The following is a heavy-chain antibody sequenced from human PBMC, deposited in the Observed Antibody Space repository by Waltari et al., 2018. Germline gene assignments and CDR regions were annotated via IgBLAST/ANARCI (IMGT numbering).Heavy chain of an antibody. CDR3: ARDRWGESHGYGY. V-gene: IGHV1-2*02. CDR2: INPNNGAT. J-gene: IGHJ4*02. CDR1: GYTFTVYY. Sequence: QVQLVQSGVEVKKPGASVRVSCQASGYTFTVYYLHWIRQAPGHGPEWMGWINPNNGATHYAQKFQGRVTMTRDTSINTAYLEVTSDDTAVYFCARDRWGESHGYGYWGRGTLVTVSS. D-gene: IGHD7-27*01.